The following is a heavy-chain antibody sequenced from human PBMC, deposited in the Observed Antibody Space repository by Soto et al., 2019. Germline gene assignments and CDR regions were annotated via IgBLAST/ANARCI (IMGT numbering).Heavy chain of an antibody. J-gene: IGHJ6*02. CDR2: INPSGGST. D-gene: IGHD6-19*01. Sequence: ASVKVSCKASGYTFTGYYMHWVRQAPGQGLEWMGIINPSGGSTSYAQKFQGRVTMTRDTSTSTVYMELSSLRSEDTAVYYCATGTQWLGTPYYYYGMDVWGQGTTVTVSS. CDR1: GYTFTGYY. CDR3: ATGTQWLGTPYYYYGMDV. V-gene: IGHV1-46*01.